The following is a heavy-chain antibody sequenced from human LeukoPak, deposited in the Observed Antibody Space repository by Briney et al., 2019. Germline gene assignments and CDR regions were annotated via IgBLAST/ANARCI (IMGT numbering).Heavy chain of an antibody. CDR1: GFTFDDYA. Sequence: GGSLRLSCAASGFTFDDYAMHWVRQAPGKGLEWVSGISWNSGSIGYADSVKDRFTISRDNAKNSLYLQMNSLRAEDTALYYCAKGRNSGYDSDWFDPWGQGTLVTVSS. V-gene: IGHV3-9*01. D-gene: IGHD5-12*01. CDR2: ISWNSGSI. J-gene: IGHJ5*02. CDR3: AKGRNSGYDSDWFDP.